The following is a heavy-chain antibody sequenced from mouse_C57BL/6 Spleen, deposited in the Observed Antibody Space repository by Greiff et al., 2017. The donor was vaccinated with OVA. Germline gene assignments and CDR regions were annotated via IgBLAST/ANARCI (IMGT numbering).Heavy chain of an antibody. V-gene: IGHV5-17*01. Sequence: EVMLVESGGGLVKPGGSLKLSCAASGFTFSDYGMHWVRQAPEKGLEWVAYISSGSSTIYYADTVKGRFTISRDNAKTTLFLQMTSLRSEDTAMYYCAREETGTLYYAMDYWGQGTSVTVSS. J-gene: IGHJ4*01. CDR2: ISSGSSTI. CDR3: AREETGTLYYAMDY. D-gene: IGHD4-1*01. CDR1: GFTFSDYG.